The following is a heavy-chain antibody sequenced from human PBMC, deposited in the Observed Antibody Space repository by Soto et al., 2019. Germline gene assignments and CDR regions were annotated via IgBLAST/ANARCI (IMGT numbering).Heavy chain of an antibody. J-gene: IGHJ4*02. CDR3: ARDRFPSLRYFDWPGT. V-gene: IGHV3-66*01. Sequence: GSLRLSCAASGFTVSSNYMSWVRPAPGKGLEWVSDIYSGGSTYYADSVKGRFTIPRDNSKNTLYLQMNSLRAEDTAVYYCARDRFPSLRYFDWPGTWGQGTLVTVSS. CDR2: IYSGGST. CDR1: GFTVSSNY. D-gene: IGHD3-9*01.